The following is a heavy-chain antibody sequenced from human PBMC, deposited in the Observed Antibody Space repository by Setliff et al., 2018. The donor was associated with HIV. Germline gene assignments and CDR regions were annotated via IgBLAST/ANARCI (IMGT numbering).Heavy chain of an antibody. V-gene: IGHV4-61*09. CDR2: ISTSGST. Sequence: SETLSLTCTVSGGSIRSGSYYWTWIRQPAGKGLEWIGHISTSGSTNYNPSLKSRVTISVDKSKKQFSLKLSSVTAADTAVYYCAPRFDPWGQGTLVTVS. J-gene: IGHJ5*02. CDR3: APRFDP. CDR1: GGSIRSGSYY.